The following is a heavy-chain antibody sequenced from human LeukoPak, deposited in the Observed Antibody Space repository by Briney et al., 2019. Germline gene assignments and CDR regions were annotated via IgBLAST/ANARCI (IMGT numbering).Heavy chain of an antibody. CDR2: INSDGSST. V-gene: IGHV3-74*01. J-gene: IGHJ4*02. CDR1: GFSISNFW. CDR3: TRVGSSGSVDY. D-gene: IGHD1-1*01. Sequence: PGGSLRLSCAASGFSISNFWMHWVRQAPGKGLVWFSRINSDGSSTTYADSVKGRFTISRDNARNSLYLQMNSLRAEDTAVYYCTRVGSSGSVDYWGQGTLVTVSS.